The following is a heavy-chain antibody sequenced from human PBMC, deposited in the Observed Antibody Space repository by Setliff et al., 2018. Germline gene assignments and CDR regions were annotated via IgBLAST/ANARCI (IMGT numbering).Heavy chain of an antibody. V-gene: IGHV3-23*01. J-gene: IGHJ4*02. CDR1: GFTFSSCA. Sequence: PGGSLRLSCAASGFTFSSCAMSWVRQAPGKGLEWVSAISGSGGSTYYADSVKGRFTISRDNSKNTLYLQMNSLRPEDTAVYYCARGGDYCGGECYIPPPDSYWGQGTLVTVSS. CDR3: ARGGDYCGGECYIPPPDSY. D-gene: IGHD2-21*01. CDR2: ISGSGGST.